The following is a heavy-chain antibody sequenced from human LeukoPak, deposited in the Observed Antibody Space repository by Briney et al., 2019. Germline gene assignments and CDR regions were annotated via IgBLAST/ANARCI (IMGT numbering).Heavy chain of an antibody. CDR1: GGSFSGYY. Sequence: SETLSLTCAVYGGSFSGYYWSWIRQPPGKGLEWFGEINHSGSTNYNQSLKSRVTISVDTSKNQFSLKLSSVTAADTPVYYCARLRRFLESDYCGQATLVTVSS. V-gene: IGHV4-34*01. J-gene: IGHJ4*02. CDR2: INHSGST. CDR3: ARLRRFLESDY. D-gene: IGHD3-3*01.